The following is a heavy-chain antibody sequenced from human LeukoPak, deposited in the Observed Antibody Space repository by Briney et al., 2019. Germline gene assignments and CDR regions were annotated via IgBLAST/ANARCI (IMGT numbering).Heavy chain of an antibody. CDR3: ARLEMGYSNYNFDY. CDR2: IYYSGST. V-gene: IGHV4-39*01. J-gene: IGHJ4*02. D-gene: IGHD4-11*01. Sequence: SETLSLTCTVSGGSISSSSYYWGWIRQPSGKGLEWIGSIYYSGSTYYNPSLKSRVTISVDTSKNQFSLKLSSVTAADTAVYYCARLEMGYSNYNFDYWGQGALVTVSS. CDR1: GGSISSSSYY.